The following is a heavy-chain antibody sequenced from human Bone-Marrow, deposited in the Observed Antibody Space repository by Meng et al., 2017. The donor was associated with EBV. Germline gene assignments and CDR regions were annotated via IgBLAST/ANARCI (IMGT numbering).Heavy chain of an antibody. CDR2: LIPMVGAP. J-gene: IGHJ4*02. CDR3: ASESGRGFTPDY. V-gene: IGHV1-69*01. Sequence: QSWVGMKQPGSLVRVSCGASVGAVRMDACSWGRQAPGQGLDWLGGLIPMVGAPHYDQKFQGRVKIIADESTSTHSMELNSLRSEDTAMYYCASESGRGFTPDYWGQGTLVTVSS. D-gene: IGHD3-10*01. CDR1: VGAVRMDA.